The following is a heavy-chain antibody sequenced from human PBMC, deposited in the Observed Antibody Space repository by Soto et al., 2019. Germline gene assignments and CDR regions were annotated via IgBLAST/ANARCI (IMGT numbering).Heavy chain of an antibody. D-gene: IGHD3-10*01. CDR2: INDSGNI. CDR1: GGSFRGYQ. CDR3: ARGLILWFGELSRRGGYYYYMDV. V-gene: IGHV4-34*01. Sequence: QVQLQQWGAGLLKPSETLSLTCAVYGGSFRGYQWSWIRQTPGKGLEWIGEINDSGNINYNPSLKSRVTILLDTPKKQISLKLSSVTAADTAVYFCARGLILWFGELSRRGGYYYYMDVWGEGTTVTVSS. J-gene: IGHJ6*03.